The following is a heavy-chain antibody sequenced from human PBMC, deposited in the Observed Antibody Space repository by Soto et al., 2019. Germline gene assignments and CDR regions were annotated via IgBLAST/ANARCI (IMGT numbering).Heavy chain of an antibody. Sequence: EVQLLESGGGLVQPGGSLRLSCAASGFTFSSYAMSWVRQAPGKGLEWVSAISGSGGSTYYADSVKGRFTISRDNSKNPRYLERNSLSAEDTAVYYCATAGWVTMIVVVIMKIGYFDLWGRVTLVTVSS. CDR1: GFTFSSYA. D-gene: IGHD3-22*01. J-gene: IGHJ2*01. CDR3: ATAGWVTMIVVVIMKIGYFDL. CDR2: ISGSGGST. V-gene: IGHV3-23*01.